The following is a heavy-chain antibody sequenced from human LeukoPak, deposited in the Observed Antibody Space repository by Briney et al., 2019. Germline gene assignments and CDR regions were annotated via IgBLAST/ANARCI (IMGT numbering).Heavy chain of an antibody. D-gene: IGHD3-10*02. V-gene: IGHV3-30*04. CDR1: GFTFSSYV. J-gene: IGHJ6*04. Sequence: GGSLRLSCAASGFTFSSYVMHWVRQAPGKGLEWVTIISYDGSNEYYADSVKGRFTISRDNSKNTLYLQMNSLRAEDTAVYYCAELGITMIGGVWGKGTTVTISS. CDR2: ISYDGSNE. CDR3: AELGITMIGGV.